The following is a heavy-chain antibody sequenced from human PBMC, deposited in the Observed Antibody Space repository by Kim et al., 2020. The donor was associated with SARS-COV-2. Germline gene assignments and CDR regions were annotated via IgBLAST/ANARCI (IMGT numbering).Heavy chain of an antibody. J-gene: IGHJ4*02. D-gene: IGHD1-26*01. V-gene: IGHV6-1*01. Sequence: EYAVSVKSRITLNPATSKNQFSLQLNAVTPEDTAVYYCARGEWELPFDYWGQGTLVTVSS. CDR3: ARGEWELPFDY.